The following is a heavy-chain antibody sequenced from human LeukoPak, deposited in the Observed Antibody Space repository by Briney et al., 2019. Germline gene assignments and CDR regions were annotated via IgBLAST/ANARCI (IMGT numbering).Heavy chain of an antibody. CDR1: GYTFTGYY. J-gene: IGHJ6*03. D-gene: IGHD2-2*01. CDR2: INPNSGGT. Sequence: GASVKVSCKASGYTFTGYYMHWVRQAPGQGLEWMGWINPNSGGTNYAQKFQGRVTMTRDTSISTAYMELSRLRSDDTAVYYCARDGFILMGCSSTSCRGRYYYYMDVWGKGTTVTVSS. CDR3: ARDGFILMGCSSTSCRGRYYYYMDV. V-gene: IGHV1-2*02.